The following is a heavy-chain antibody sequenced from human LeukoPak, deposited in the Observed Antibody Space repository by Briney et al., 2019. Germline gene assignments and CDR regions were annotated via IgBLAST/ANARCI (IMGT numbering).Heavy chain of an antibody. CDR1: GFTFSSYS. J-gene: IGHJ4*02. Sequence: PGGSLRLSCAASGFTFSSYSMNWVRQAPGKGLEWVSSISSSSSYIYYADSVKGRFTISRDNAKNSLYLQINSLRAEDTAVYYCASGHGDILTGYYSDYWGQGTLVTVSS. CDR2: ISSSSSYI. CDR3: ASGHGDILTGYYSDY. V-gene: IGHV3-21*01. D-gene: IGHD3-9*01.